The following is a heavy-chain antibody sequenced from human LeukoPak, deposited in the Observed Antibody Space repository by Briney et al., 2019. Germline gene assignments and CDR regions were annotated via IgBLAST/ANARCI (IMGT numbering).Heavy chain of an antibody. CDR2: IYYSGGT. CDR3: ARVYREPGNDAFDI. J-gene: IGHJ3*02. Sequence: PSETLSLTCTVSGGSISSYYWSWIRQPPGKGLEWIGYIYYSGGTNYNPSLKGRVTISVDTSKNQFSLKLSSVTAADTAVYYCARVYREPGNDAFDIWGQGTMVTVSS. V-gene: IGHV4-59*01. D-gene: IGHD1-14*01. CDR1: GGSISSYY.